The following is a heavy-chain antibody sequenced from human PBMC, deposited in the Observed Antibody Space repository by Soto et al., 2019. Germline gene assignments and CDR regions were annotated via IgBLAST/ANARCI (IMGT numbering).Heavy chain of an antibody. J-gene: IGHJ4*02. CDR2: IYSGGST. D-gene: IGHD2-2*02. CDR1: GFTVSNNY. V-gene: IGHV3-53*01. CDR3: ATYTSLDY. Sequence: PVGSLRLSCAASGFTVSNNYMSWVRQAPGKGLEWVSLIYSGGSTFYADSVKGRFTISRDNSKNTLFLQMNSLSAEDTAVYFCATYTSLDYWGQGTLVTVSS.